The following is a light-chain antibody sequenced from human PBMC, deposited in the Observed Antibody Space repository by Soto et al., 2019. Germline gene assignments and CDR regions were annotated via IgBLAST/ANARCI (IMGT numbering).Light chain of an antibody. CDR2: DVS. CDR1: NSDLGDYDS. CDR3: SSYTISNASYV. Sequence: QSVLTQPASVSGSPGQSIAISCTGANSDLGDYDSVSWYQQRPGDAPKLMIYDVSNRPSGVSDRFSGSKSGNTASLTISGLPAEDEADYYCSSYTISNASYVFGAGTKLTVL. J-gene: IGLJ1*01. V-gene: IGLV2-14*01.